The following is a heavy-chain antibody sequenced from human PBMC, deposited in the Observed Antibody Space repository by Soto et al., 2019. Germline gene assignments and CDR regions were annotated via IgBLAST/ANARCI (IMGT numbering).Heavy chain of an antibody. D-gene: IGHD6-6*01. V-gene: IGHV5-51*01. CDR2: IYPGDSDT. CDR1: GYSLTSYW. J-gene: IGHJ4*02. CDR3: ARVRSSSSPAFDY. Sequence: GESLKISCKGSGYSLTSYWIGWVRQMPGKGLEWMGIIYPGDSDTRYSPSFQGQVTISADKSISTAYLQWSSLKASDTAMYYCARVRSSSSPAFDYWGQGTLVTVSS.